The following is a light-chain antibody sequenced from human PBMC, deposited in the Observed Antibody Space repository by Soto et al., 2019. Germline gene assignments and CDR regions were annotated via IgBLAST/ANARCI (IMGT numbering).Light chain of an antibody. CDR1: SSDVGGYDY. J-gene: IGLJ1*01. CDR3: SSYTSSITLGV. Sequence: QSALTQPASVSGSPGQSITISCTGTSSDVGGYDYVSWYQQHPGKAPKLMIYDVSNRPSGVSNRFSGSKSGNTASLTISGLQDEDEADYYCSSYTSSITLGVFGNGTKVTVL. V-gene: IGLV2-14*01. CDR2: DVS.